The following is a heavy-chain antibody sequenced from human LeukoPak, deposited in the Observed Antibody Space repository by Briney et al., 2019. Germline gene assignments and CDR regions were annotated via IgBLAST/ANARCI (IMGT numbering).Heavy chain of an antibody. Sequence: GGFVRLSCAASGFTFSNSGMHWVRQAPGQGLEWMGLILYDGSNKYYADSVKGRFTISRDNSKNTLYPQMSSLRAEDTAVYYCAKSAGYNWGFNWGQGTLVTVSS. D-gene: IGHD5-24*01. V-gene: IGHV3-30*02. CDR2: ILYDGSNK. CDR3: AKSAGYNWGFN. CDR1: GFTFSNSG. J-gene: IGHJ4*02.